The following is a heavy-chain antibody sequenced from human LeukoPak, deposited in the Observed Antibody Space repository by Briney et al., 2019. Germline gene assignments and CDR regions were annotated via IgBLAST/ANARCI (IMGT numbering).Heavy chain of an antibody. V-gene: IGHV5-51*01. D-gene: IGHD2-2*01. CDR3: ARRGYCATTTCYRLFDY. Sequence: GESLKISCNGSGYSFTNYWIGWVRPMPGKGVEWMRIIYPGDSDTRYSPSFQGQVTISADKSITTAYLQWSSLKASDTAMYYCARRGYCATTTCYRLFDYWGQGTLVTVFS. CDR1: GYSFTNYW. J-gene: IGHJ4*02. CDR2: IYPGDSDT.